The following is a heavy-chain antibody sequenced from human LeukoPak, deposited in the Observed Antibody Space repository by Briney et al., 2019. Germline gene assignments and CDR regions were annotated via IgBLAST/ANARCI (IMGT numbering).Heavy chain of an antibody. D-gene: IGHD6-6*01. CDR3: ARERKQLARAPFFNYMDV. CDR2: IYYSGST. J-gene: IGHJ6*03. V-gene: IGHV4-31*03. Sequence: SQTLSLTCTVSGGSISSGGYYWSWIRQHPGKGLEWIGYIYYSGSTYYNPSLKSRVTISVDTSKNQFSLKLSSVTAADTAVYYCARERKQLARAPFFNYMDVWGKGTTVTVSS. CDR1: GGSISSGGYY.